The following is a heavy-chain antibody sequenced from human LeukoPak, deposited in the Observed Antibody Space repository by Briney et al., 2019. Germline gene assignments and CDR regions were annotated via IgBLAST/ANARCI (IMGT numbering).Heavy chain of an antibody. V-gene: IGHV1-18*01. J-gene: IGHJ4*02. Sequence: APVKVSCKASGYTFTSYGISWVRQAPGQGLEWMGWISAYNGNTNYAQKLQGRVTMTTDTSTSTAYMELRSLRSDDTAVYYCARGGNYDILTGYEPSYWGQGTLVTVSS. CDR2: ISAYNGNT. CDR3: ARGGNYDILTGYEPSY. D-gene: IGHD3-9*01. CDR1: GYTFTSYG.